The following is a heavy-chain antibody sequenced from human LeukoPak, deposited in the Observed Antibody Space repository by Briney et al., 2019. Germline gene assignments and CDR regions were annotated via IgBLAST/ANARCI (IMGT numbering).Heavy chain of an antibody. CDR3: ARSPRLAEIDY. CDR1: GGSISSGDYY. J-gene: IGHJ4*02. D-gene: IGHD6-19*01. Sequence: SETLSLTCTVSGGSISSGDYYWSWIRQPPGKGLEWIGYIYYSGSTYYNPSLKSRVTISVDTSKNQFSLKLSSVTAADTAVYYCARSPRLAEIDYWGQGTLVTVSS. CDR2: IYYSGST. V-gene: IGHV4-30-4*01.